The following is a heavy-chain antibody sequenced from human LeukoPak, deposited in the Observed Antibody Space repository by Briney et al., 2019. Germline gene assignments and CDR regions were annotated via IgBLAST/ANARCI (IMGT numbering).Heavy chain of an antibody. J-gene: IGHJ4*02. V-gene: IGHV1-2*02. CDR3: ARDDSFQFDY. D-gene: IGHD5-18*01. Sequence: ASVKVSCKASGYTFTGYYMHWVRQAPGQGLEWMGWINPNTGGTNFAPKFQGRVTMTRDTSINTAYMQLSRLTFDDTAVYYCARDDSFQFDYWGQGALVTVSS. CDR2: INPNTGGT. CDR1: GYTFTGYY.